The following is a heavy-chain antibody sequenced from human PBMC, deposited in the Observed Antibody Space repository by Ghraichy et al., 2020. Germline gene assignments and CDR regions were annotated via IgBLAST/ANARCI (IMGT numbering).Heavy chain of an antibody. CDR1: GGSISSSSYY. D-gene: IGHD1-1*01. Sequence: SETLSLTCTVSGGSISSSSYYWGWIRQPPGKGLEWIGSIYYSGSTYYNPSLKSRVTISVDTSKNQFSLKLSSVTAADTAVYYCARLGTTGTTIAFDIWGQGTMVTVSS. J-gene: IGHJ3*02. CDR3: ARLGTTGTTIAFDI. V-gene: IGHV4-39*01. CDR2: IYYSGST.